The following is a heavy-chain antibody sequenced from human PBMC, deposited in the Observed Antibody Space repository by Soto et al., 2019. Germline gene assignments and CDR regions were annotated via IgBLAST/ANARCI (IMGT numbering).Heavy chain of an antibody. J-gene: IGHJ4*02. CDR1: GFSLSTSGVG. V-gene: IGHV2-5*02. CDR3: AHKGAEDWPLDY. D-gene: IGHD3-9*01. CDR2: IYWDDSK. Sequence: QITLKESGPTLVRPTQTLTLTCAFSGFSLSTSGVGVGWIRQPPGKALEWLAVIYWDDSKHYSPSLRSRLTITNDTSKNQVVLTMTNMDPMDTGTYSCAHKGAEDWPLDYWGQGTLVTVSS.